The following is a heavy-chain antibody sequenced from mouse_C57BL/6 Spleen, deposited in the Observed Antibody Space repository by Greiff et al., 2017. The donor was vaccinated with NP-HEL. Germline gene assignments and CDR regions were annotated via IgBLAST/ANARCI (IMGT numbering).Heavy chain of an antibody. V-gene: IGHV5-17*01. J-gene: IGHJ4*01. D-gene: IGHD1-1*01. CDR2: ISSGSSTI. CDR3: ATKYYGSSQGYAMDY. CDR1: GFTFSDYG. Sequence: EVMLVESGGGLVKPGGSLKLSCAASGFTFSDYGMHWVRQAPEKGLEWVAYISSGSSTIYYADTVKGRFPISRDNAKNTLFLQMTSLRSEDTAMYYCATKYYGSSQGYAMDYWGQGTSVTVSS.